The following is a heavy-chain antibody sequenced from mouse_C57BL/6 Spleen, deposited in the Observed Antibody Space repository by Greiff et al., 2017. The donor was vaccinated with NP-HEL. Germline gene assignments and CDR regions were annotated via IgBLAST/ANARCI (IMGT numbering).Heavy chain of an antibody. CDR2: IDPETGGT. CDR1: GYTFTDYE. D-gene: IGHD4-1*01. V-gene: IGHV1-15*01. CDR3: TRRRTWELGPRGFDY. J-gene: IGHJ2*01. Sequence: QVQLQQSGAELVRPGASVTLSCKASGYTFTDYEMHWVKQTPVHGLEWIGAIDPETGGTAYNQKFKGKAILTADKSSSTAYMELRSLTSEDSAVYYCTRRRTWELGPRGFDYWGQGTTLTVSS.